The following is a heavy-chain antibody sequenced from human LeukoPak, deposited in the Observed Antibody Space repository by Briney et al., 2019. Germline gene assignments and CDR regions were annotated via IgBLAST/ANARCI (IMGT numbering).Heavy chain of an antibody. J-gene: IGHJ6*02. CDR1: GFALSSHW. CDR2: VNRDGSET. CDR3: ARNNGMDV. Sequence: GGSLRLSCEASGFALSSHWMTWVAQVPGRGPEWVANVNRDGSETYYLDSVKGRFTISKDNAKNSLYLQMNSLRAEDTALYHCARNNGMDVWGQGTTVIVSS. V-gene: IGHV3-7*03.